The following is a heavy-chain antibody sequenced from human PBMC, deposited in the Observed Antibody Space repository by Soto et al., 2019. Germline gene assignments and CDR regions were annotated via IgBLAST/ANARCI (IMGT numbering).Heavy chain of an antibody. Sequence: VHMVESGGGVVHPGGSLRLSCAVSEFTFADYAVHWVRQSAGKGLEWVSFINADGSEKYYADSVRGRFTISRDNSKDSFDLQMNSLRLEDTAMYYCAKAKFYYDSSPYDSWGQGTLVTVSS. D-gene: IGHD3-22*01. CDR2: INADGSEK. CDR1: EFTFADYA. CDR3: AKAKFYYDSSPYDS. V-gene: IGHV3-43*02. J-gene: IGHJ4*02.